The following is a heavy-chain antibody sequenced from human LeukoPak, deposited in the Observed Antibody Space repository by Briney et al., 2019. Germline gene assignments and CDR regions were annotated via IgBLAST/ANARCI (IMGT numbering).Heavy chain of an antibody. CDR1: GYTFTGYY. D-gene: IGHD3-22*01. Sequence: ASVKVSCKASGYTFTGYYMHWVRQAPGQGLEWMGWISAYNGNTNYAQKLQGRVTMTTDTSTSTAYMELRSLRSDDTAVYYCARDPYYYDSSGYFNYYYYMDVWGKGTTVTISS. V-gene: IGHV1-18*04. J-gene: IGHJ6*03. CDR2: ISAYNGNT. CDR3: ARDPYYYDSSGYFNYYYYMDV.